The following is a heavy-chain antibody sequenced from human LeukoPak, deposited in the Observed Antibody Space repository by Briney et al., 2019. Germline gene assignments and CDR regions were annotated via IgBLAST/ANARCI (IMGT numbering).Heavy chain of an antibody. J-gene: IGHJ5*02. D-gene: IGHD3-10*01. V-gene: IGHV3-30*02. CDR1: GFTFSSYG. CDR2: IRYDGSNK. Sequence: GGSLRLSCAASGFTFSSYGMHWVRQAPGKGLDWVAFIRYDGSNKYYADSVKGRFTISRDNSKNTLYLQMNSLRAEDTAVYYCAKDYSKTSYYASGTYYRPNWFDPWGQGTLVTVSS. CDR3: AKDYSKTSYYASGTYYRPNWFDP.